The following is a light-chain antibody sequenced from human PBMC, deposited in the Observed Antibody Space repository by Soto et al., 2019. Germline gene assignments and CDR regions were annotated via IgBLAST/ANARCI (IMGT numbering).Light chain of an antibody. CDR2: AAS. Sequence: ATRMTQSPSSLSASVGDRVTITCRASQGIRNDLGWYQQKPGKAPKLLIYAASSLQSGVPSRFSGSGSGTDFTLTISSLQPEDFATYYCLQDYNYPWTFGQGTKVDIK. CDR3: LQDYNYPWT. CDR1: QGIRND. V-gene: IGKV1-6*01. J-gene: IGKJ1*01.